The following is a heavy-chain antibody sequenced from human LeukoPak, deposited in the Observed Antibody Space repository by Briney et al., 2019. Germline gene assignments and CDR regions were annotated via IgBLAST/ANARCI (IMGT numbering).Heavy chain of an antibody. CDR2: IYPVDSRT. CDR1: GYNFPKSW. D-gene: IGHD2/OR15-2a*01. Sequence: GASLKISCKASGYNFPKSWIGWVRQMPGKGLEWMAIIYPVDSRTKYSPSFQGQVTISADRSINTAYLQWSSLRASDTAMYYCARPDYFASHDWGQGTLVTVSS. CDR3: ARPDYFASHD. V-gene: IGHV5-51*01. J-gene: IGHJ4*02.